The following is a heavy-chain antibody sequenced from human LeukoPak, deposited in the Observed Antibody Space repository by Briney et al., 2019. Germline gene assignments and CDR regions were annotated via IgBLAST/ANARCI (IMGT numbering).Heavy chain of an antibody. CDR2: ISGRGGRT. Sequence: GGSLRLACAPAGLTYSIYTMGGVRHAPGKGREGVAAISGRGGRTYSADSVRGPFTISRDNSTHTLYMQSNSLRAEHTAVYYCVNLGKGGSSPGYWGQGTLVTVSS. D-gene: IGHD2-15*01. V-gene: IGHV3-23*01. CDR1: GLTYSIYT. J-gene: IGHJ4*02. CDR3: VNLGKGGSSPGY.